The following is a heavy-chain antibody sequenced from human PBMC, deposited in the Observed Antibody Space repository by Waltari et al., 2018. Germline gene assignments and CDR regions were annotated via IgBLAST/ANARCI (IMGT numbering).Heavy chain of an antibody. D-gene: IGHD2-2*01. CDR1: GFIFSSYG. J-gene: IGHJ4*02. CDR3: AKDHVVVVPGGMTKVFDY. CDR2: ITYDGSNK. V-gene: IGHV3-30*02. Sequence: QVHLVESGGGVVQPGGSLRLSCAASGFIFSSYGMHWLRQAPGKGLEWVAFITYDGSNKYYADSKKGRFTVSRDNSKNTLFLQMNTLRAEDTAVYYCAKDHVVVVPGGMTKVFDYWGQGTLVTVSS.